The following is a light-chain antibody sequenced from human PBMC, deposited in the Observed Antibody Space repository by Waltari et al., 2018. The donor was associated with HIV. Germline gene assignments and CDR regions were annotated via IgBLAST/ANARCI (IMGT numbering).Light chain of an antibody. Sequence: HSVLTQAPSASGTLGQRVTISCSGSISNIRTNSVSWFQQLPGMSPRLIIFSDSQRPSGVPDRFSASKSGTSASLAIDGLESGDEADYYCAARDDILSGSWVFGGGT. J-gene: IGLJ3*02. CDR2: SDS. CDR1: ISNIRTNS. V-gene: IGLV1-44*01. CDR3: AARDDILSGSWV.